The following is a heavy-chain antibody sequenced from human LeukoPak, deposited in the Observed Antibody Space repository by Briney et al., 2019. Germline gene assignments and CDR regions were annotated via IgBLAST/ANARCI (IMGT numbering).Heavy chain of an antibody. CDR1: GYTFTSYG. D-gene: IGHD3-9*01. CDR2: ISAYNGNT. J-gene: IGHJ4*02. CDR3: ARGGYYYDILTGYHAELDY. Sequence: GASVKVSCKASGYTFTSYGISWVRQAPGQGLEWMGWISAYNGNTNYAQKLQGRVTMTTDTSTSTAYMELRSLRSDDTAVYYCARGGYYYDILTGYHAELDYWGQGTLVTVSS. V-gene: IGHV1-18*01.